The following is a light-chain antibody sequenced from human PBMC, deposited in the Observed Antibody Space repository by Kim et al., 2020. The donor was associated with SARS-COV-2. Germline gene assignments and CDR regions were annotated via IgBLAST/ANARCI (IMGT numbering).Light chain of an antibody. Sequence: QSVLTQPPSVSGAPGQRVTISCTGSSSNIGAGYDVHWYQQFPGTTPKLLIYGNTNRPSGVPDRFSGSKSGTSASLAITGLQAEDEADYYCQSFDSSLSDSVFGGGTKVTVL. V-gene: IGLV1-40*01. CDR2: GNT. J-gene: IGLJ2*01. CDR3: QSFDSSLSDSV. CDR1: SSNIGAGYD.